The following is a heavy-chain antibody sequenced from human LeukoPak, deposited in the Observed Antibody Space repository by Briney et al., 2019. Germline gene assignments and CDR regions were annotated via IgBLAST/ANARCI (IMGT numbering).Heavy chain of an antibody. CDR3: ARERNDYGDKPTMPYYFDY. Sequence: SETLSLTCTVSGGSISSYYWSWIRQPAGTALEWIGRIYTSGTITYNPSLKSRVTMSVDTSKNQFSLQLNSVTPEDTAVYYCARERNDYGDKPTMPYYFDYWGQGTLVTVSS. D-gene: IGHD4-17*01. V-gene: IGHV4-4*07. CDR1: GGSISSYY. CDR2: IYTSGTI. J-gene: IGHJ4*02.